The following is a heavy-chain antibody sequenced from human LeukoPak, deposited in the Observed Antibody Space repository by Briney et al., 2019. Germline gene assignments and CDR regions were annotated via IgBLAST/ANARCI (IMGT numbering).Heavy chain of an antibody. CDR2: ISAYNGNT. Sequence: ASVKVSCKASGYTFTSHGISWVRQAPGQGLEWMGWISAYNGNTNYAQKLQGRVTMTTDTSTSTAYMELRSLRSDDTAVYYCARDVTAMVPSHMDVWGKGTTVTVSS. V-gene: IGHV1-18*01. J-gene: IGHJ6*03. D-gene: IGHD5-18*01. CDR3: ARDVTAMVPSHMDV. CDR1: GYTFTSHG.